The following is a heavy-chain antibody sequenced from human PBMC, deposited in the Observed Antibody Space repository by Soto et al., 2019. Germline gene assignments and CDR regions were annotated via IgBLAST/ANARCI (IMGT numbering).Heavy chain of an antibody. CDR2: IYYNGAT. V-gene: IGHV4-39*01. D-gene: IGHD6-13*01. J-gene: IGHJ4*02. CDR3: ARQGAPSYSSSWYRPLDY. CDR1: GGSISSPSYY. Sequence: SETLSLTCTVSGGSISSPSYYWGWIRQPPGKGLEWIGSIYYNGATYYNPSLKSRVTISVDTSENQFSLRLSSVTAADTAVYYCARQGAPSYSSSWYRPLDYWGQGTLVTVSS.